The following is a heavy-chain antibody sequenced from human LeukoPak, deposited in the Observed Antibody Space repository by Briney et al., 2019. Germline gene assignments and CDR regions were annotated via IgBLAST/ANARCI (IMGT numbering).Heavy chain of an antibody. CDR2: ISGSGGTTI. J-gene: IGHJ4*02. CDR3: ARGGYDLRHAEGY. Sequence: PGGTLRLSCAASGFTFSSYGMSWVRQAPGKGLEWVSAISGSGGTTIYYADSVKGRFTISRDNAKNSLYLQMNSLRAEDTAVYYCARGGYDLRHAEGYWGQGTLVIVSS. V-gene: IGHV3-48*04. D-gene: IGHD5-12*01. CDR1: GFTFSSYG.